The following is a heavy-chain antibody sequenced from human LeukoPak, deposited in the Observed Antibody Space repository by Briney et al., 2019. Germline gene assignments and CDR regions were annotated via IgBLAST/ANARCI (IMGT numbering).Heavy chain of an antibody. V-gene: IGHV3-15*01. Sequence: GGSLRLSCAASGFTFSNAWMSWVRQAPGKGLEWVGRIKSKTDGGTTDYAAPVKGRFTISRDDSKNTLYLQMNSLKTEDTAVYHCTTLTYDSSGYHNPPLDYWGQGTLVTVSS. D-gene: IGHD3-22*01. CDR3: TTLTYDSSGYHNPPLDY. J-gene: IGHJ4*02. CDR1: GFTFSNAW. CDR2: IKSKTDGGTT.